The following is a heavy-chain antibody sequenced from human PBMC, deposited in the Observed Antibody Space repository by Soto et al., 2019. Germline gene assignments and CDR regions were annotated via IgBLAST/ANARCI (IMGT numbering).Heavy chain of an antibody. V-gene: IGHV3-7*01. Sequence: GGSLRLSCAASGFTFGYFWMSWVRQAPGRGLECVATIKPGGSEKYYVDSVKGRFTTSRDNAENFLYLQMNSLRVEDTAIYYCVRNVDGYCGQGTLVTVSS. J-gene: IGHJ4*02. CDR1: GFTFGYFW. CDR2: IKPGGSEK. CDR3: VRNVDGY.